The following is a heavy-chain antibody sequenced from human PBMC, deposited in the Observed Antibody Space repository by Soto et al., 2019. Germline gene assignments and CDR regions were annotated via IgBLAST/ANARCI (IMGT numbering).Heavy chain of an antibody. CDR3: ARSSGGYEADAFDM. CDR2: LSRSGNTI. CDR1: GFTFGDYE. J-gene: IGHJ3*02. D-gene: IGHD6-19*01. V-gene: IGHV3-11*01. Sequence: QVQLVESGGGLVQPGGSLRLSCAASGFTFGDYEMSWIRQAAGKGPEWVSFLSRSGNTIYYADSVKGRFSISRDNAENSLYLQMESLRVEDTANYFCARSSGGYEADAFDMWGQGTMVTVSA.